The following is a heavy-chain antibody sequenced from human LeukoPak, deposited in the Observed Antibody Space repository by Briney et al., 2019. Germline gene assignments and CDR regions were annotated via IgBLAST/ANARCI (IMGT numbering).Heavy chain of an antibody. J-gene: IGHJ4*02. CDR3: ARHYYYGSGTYSYFDH. V-gene: IGHV5-51*01. D-gene: IGHD3-10*01. Sequence: GESLKISCKGSGYSFTNYWIGWVRQMPGKGLEWMGFIYPGDSNTRYSPSFQGQVTISVDKSISTAYLQWSSLKASDTAMYYCARHYYYGSGTYSYFDHWGQGTLVTVSS. CDR1: GYSFTNYW. CDR2: IYPGDSNT.